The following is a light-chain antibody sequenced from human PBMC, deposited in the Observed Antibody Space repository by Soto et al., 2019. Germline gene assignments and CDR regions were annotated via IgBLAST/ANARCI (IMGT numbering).Light chain of an antibody. V-gene: IGLV2-14*01. Sequence: HSALTQPASVSGSPGQSITISCTGTSSDVSDYNYVSWYQQHPGKAPKLMIFDVSNRPSGVSNRFSGSKSGNTASLTISGLQAEDEADYYCSSYTSSSTLGVFGTGTKLTVL. CDR3: SSYTSSSTLGV. CDR2: DVS. CDR1: SSDVSDYNY. J-gene: IGLJ1*01.